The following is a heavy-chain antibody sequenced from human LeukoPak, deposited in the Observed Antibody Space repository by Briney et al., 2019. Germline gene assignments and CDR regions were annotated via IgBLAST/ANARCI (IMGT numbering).Heavy chain of an antibody. Sequence: GGSLRLSCAASGFTFSNFGMNWVRQAPGKGLEWVSYISSDNSIIYYADSVTGRFTISRDNAKNSLYLQMNSLRAEDTAVYYCASLGFDPDYWGLGTLVTVSS. V-gene: IGHV3-48*04. CDR1: GFTFSNFG. CDR3: ASLGFDPDY. CDR2: ISSDNSII. J-gene: IGHJ4*02. D-gene: IGHD3-9*01.